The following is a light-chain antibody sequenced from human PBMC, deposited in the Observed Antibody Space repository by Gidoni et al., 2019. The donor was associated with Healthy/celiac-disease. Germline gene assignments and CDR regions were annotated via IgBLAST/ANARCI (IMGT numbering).Light chain of an antibody. V-gene: IGKV3-15*01. J-gene: IGKJ2*01. CDR1: QSVSSN. Sequence: EIVMTKSPATLSVSPGERATLTCRASQSVSSNLALYQQKPGQAHRLLIYGASTRATGIPARFSGSGSGTEFTLTISSLQSEDFAVYYCQQYNNWPYTFGQGTKLEIK. CDR3: QQYNNWPYT. CDR2: GAS.